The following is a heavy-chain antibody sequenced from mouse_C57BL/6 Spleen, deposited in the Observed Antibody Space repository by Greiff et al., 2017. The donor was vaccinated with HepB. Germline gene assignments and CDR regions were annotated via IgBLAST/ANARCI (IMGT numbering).Heavy chain of an antibody. D-gene: IGHD1-1*01. J-gene: IGHJ3*01. CDR1: GYTFTDYE. V-gene: IGHV1-15*01. CDR2: IDPETGGT. CDR3: TRGVYGSGYGAY. Sequence: VQLQQSGAELVRPGASVTLSCKASGYTFTDYEMHWVKQTPVHGLEWIGAIDPETGGTAYNQKFKGKAILTADKSSSTAYMEPRSLTSEDSAVYYCTRGVYGSGYGAYWGQGTLVTVSA.